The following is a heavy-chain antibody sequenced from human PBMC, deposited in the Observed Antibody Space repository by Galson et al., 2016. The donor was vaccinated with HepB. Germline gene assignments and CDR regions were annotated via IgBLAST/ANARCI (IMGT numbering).Heavy chain of an antibody. V-gene: IGHV3-21*01. CDR1: GFSFSSFA. Sequence: SLRLSCAASGFSFSSFALNWVRQAPGKGLEWVASISDRETGFGVFTADTVRGRLSISRDNAQNTLFLQMNRLRIEDTAVYYCARGKREGGFDFWGQEALVTVSS. J-gene: IGHJ5*01. CDR3: ARGKREGGFDF. CDR2: ISDRETGFGV.